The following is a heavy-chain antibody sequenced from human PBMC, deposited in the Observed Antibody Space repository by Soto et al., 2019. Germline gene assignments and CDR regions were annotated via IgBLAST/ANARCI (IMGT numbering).Heavy chain of an antibody. D-gene: IGHD3-10*01. V-gene: IGHV3-9*01. CDR1: GFTFDDYA. Sequence: GGSLRLSCAASGFTFDDYAMHWVRQAPGKGLEWVSGISWNSGSIGYADSVKGRFTISRDNAKNSLYLQMNSLRAEDTALYYCAKGGPVRYDQIRGLDVWGQGTTVTVSS. CDR3: AKGGPVRYDQIRGLDV. CDR2: ISWNSGSI. J-gene: IGHJ6*02.